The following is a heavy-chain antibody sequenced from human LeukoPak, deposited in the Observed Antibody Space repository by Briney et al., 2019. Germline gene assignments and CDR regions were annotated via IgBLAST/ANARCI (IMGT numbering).Heavy chain of an antibody. CDR3: ARGRYYYDSSGYYSY. Sequence: GSSVKVSCKASGGTFSSYAISWVRQAPGQGLEWMGGIIPIFGTANYAQKFQGRVTITADESTSTAYMELSSLRSEDTAVYYCARGRYYYDSSGYYSYWGQGTLVTVSS. J-gene: IGHJ4*02. V-gene: IGHV1-69*01. CDR2: IIPIFGTA. D-gene: IGHD3-22*01. CDR1: GGTFSSYA.